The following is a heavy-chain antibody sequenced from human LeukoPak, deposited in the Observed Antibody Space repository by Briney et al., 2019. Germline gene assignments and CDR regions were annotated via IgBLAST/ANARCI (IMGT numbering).Heavy chain of an antibody. CDR3: ARGSPTYLGYGDYTYFDY. J-gene: IGHJ4*02. CDR1: GGSFSGYY. D-gene: IGHD4-17*01. CDR2: INHSGST. V-gene: IGHV4-34*01. Sequence: SETLSLTCAVYGGSFSGYYWSWIRQPPGKGLEWIGEINHSGSTNYNPSLKSRVTISVDTSKNQFSLKLSSVTAADTAVYYCARGSPTYLGYGDYTYFDYRGQGTLVTVSS.